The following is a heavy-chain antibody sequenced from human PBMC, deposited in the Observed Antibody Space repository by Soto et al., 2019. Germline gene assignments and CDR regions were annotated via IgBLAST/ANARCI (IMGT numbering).Heavy chain of an antibody. CDR3: AKASSPYSSSWARGTYYYYGMDV. CDR1: GFTFSSYA. V-gene: IGHV3-23*01. J-gene: IGHJ6*02. D-gene: IGHD6-13*01. CDR2: ISGSGGST. Sequence: GGSLRLSCAASGFTFSSYAMSWVRQAPGKGLEWVSAISGSGGSTYYADSVKGRFTISRDNSKNTLYLQMNSLRAEDTAVYYCAKASSPYSSSWARGTYYYYGMDVWGQGTTVTVSS.